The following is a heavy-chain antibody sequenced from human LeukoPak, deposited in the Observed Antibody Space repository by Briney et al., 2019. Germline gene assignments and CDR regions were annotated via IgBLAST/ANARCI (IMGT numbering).Heavy chain of an antibody. CDR3: ARIGGYYPPYDYYYYYMDV. CDR1: GFTFSSYA. J-gene: IGHJ6*03. CDR2: ISGSGGST. Sequence: GGSLRLSCAASGFTFSSYAMSWVRQAPGKGLEWVSAISGSGGSTYYADSVKGRFTISRDNSKNTLYLQMNSLRAEDTAVYYCARIGGYYPPYDYYYYYMDVWGKGTTVTISS. D-gene: IGHD3-3*01. V-gene: IGHV3-23*01.